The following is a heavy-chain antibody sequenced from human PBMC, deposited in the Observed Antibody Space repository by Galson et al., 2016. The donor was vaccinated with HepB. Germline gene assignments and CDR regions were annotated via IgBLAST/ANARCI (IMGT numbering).Heavy chain of an antibody. CDR3: TKDMEKQQLVSLNFDY. V-gene: IGHV3-30*18. Sequence: SLRLSCAASGFSVSNYGVHWVRQAPGKGLEWVAVISYDGGHKKYADPAKGRFTISRDHWKNILYLQMNSLRAEDTAVYFCTKDMEKQQLVSLNFDYWGQGTSVTVSA. J-gene: IGHJ4*02. CDR1: GFSVSNYG. D-gene: IGHD6-6*01. CDR2: ISYDGGHK.